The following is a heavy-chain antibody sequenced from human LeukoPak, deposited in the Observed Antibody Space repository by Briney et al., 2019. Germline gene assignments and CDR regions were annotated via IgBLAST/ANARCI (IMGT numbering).Heavy chain of an antibody. CDR1: GYAFTGYY. CDR3: ARDDYGDSTGYY. J-gene: IGHJ4*02. CDR2: INPNSGGT. V-gene: IGHV1-2*02. Sequence: EASVKVSCKASGYAFTGYYMHWVRQAPGQGLEWMGWINPNSGGTNYAQKFQGRVTMTRDTSISTAYMELSRLRSDDTAVYYCARDDYGDSTGYYWGQGTLVTVSS. D-gene: IGHD4-17*01.